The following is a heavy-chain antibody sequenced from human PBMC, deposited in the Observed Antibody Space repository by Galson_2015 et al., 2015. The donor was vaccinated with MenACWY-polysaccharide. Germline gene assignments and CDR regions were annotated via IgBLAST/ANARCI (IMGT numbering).Heavy chain of an antibody. CDR2: IYHSGST. V-gene: IGHV4-38-2*01. CDR3: ARVEKYSGSYYILH. J-gene: IGHJ4*02. D-gene: IGHD1-26*01. CDR1: GYSISSGYY. Sequence: ETLSLTCAVSGYSISSGYYWGWIRQPPGKGLEWIGSIYHSGSTYYNPSLKCRVTISVDTSKNLFSLKVSSVTAADTAVYYCARVEKYSGSYYILHWGQGPLVTVSS.